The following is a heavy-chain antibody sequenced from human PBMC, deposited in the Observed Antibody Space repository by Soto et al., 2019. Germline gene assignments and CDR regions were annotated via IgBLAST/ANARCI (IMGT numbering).Heavy chain of an antibody. CDR1: GGSISSYC. CDR2: IYYSGST. V-gene: IGHV4-59*08. Sequence: SEILSLRWTVAGGSISSYCWSWLRQPPGKGLEWIGYIYYSGSTNYNPSLKSRVTISVDTSKNQFSLNLRSVTTADTAMYYCARHDACDNSPSSTGRWFDPWGQGTLVTVSS. J-gene: IGHJ5*02. CDR3: ARHDACDNSPSSTGRWFDP. D-gene: IGHD3-22*01.